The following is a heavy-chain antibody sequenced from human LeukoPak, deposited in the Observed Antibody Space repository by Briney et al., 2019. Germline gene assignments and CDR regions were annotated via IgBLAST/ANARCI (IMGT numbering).Heavy chain of an antibody. D-gene: IGHD2-2*01. Sequence: SETLSLTCAVYGGSFSGYYWSWIRQPPGKGLEWIGEINHSGSTNYNPSLKSRVTISVDTSKNQFSLKLSSVTAAHTAVYYCARVRVRPYCSSTGCPFYYFYYWGQGSPVSVSS. CDR1: GGSFSGYY. CDR3: ARVRVRPYCSSTGCPFYYFYY. V-gene: IGHV4-34*01. CDR2: INHSGST. J-gene: IGHJ4*02.